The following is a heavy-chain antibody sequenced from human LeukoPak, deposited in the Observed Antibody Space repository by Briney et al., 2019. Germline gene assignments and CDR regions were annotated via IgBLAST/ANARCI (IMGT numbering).Heavy chain of an antibody. J-gene: IGHJ6*04. D-gene: IGHD6-25*01. V-gene: IGHV3-73*01. Sequence: GGSLKLSCSASGLTFGVSAIHWVRQASGKGLEWVGRIKTKADNYATAYAASVKGRFTISRDGSTNTAYLQMNSLKTEDTAVYYCTHPAYYYNVDVWGKGTTVTVSS. CDR3: THPAYYYNVDV. CDR1: GLTFGVSA. CDR2: IKTKADNYAT.